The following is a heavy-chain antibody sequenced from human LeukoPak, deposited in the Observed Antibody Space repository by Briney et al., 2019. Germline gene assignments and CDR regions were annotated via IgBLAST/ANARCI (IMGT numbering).Heavy chain of an antibody. Sequence: GASVKVSCKASGYTFTGYYMHWVRQAPGQGLEWMGWINPNSGGTNYAQKFQGWVTMTRDTSISTAYMELSRLRSDDTAVYYCARGPYYDILTGHPYYFDYLGQGTLVTVSS. V-gene: IGHV1-2*04. CDR1: GYTFTGYY. CDR2: INPNSGGT. J-gene: IGHJ4*02. D-gene: IGHD3-9*01. CDR3: ARGPYYDILTGHPYYFDY.